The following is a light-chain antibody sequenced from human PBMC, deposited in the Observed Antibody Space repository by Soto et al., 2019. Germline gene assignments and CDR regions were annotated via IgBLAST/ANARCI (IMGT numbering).Light chain of an antibody. J-gene: IGKJ1*01. CDR1: QAISTW. V-gene: IGKV1D-12*01. CDR3: QPANSFPPS. CDR2: AAS. Sequence: DIQMTQSPSSVSASVGDRVTITCRASQAISTWLAWYQQKPGKAPKLLIYAASNLQTGIPSRFSVSGPGTDFTFTISSLQPEDFATYYCQPANSFPPSFGQGTKVEIK.